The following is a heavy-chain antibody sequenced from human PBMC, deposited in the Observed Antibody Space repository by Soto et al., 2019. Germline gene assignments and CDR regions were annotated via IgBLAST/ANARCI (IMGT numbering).Heavy chain of an antibody. J-gene: IGHJ4*02. D-gene: IGHD5-12*01. V-gene: IGHV3-53*02. CDR2: IYSGGST. Sequence: EVQLVETGGGLIQPGGSLRLSCAASGFTVSSNYMSWVRQAPGKGLEWVSVIYSGGSTYYADSVKGRFTISRDNSKNTLYLQMNSLSAEDTAVYYCARHPSGYSGYDDKCFDYWGQGTLVTVSS. CDR1: GFTVSSNY. CDR3: ARHPSGYSGYDDKCFDY.